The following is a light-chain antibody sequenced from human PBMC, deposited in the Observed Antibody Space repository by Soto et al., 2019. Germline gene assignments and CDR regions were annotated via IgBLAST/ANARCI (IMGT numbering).Light chain of an antibody. V-gene: IGKV3-20*01. CDR3: QQYGSSPQT. J-gene: IGKJ1*01. CDR2: GAS. CDR1: QSVSSSY. Sequence: VLTQSPGTLSLSPGERATLTCRASQSVSSSYLGWYQQKLGQAPRLLIYGASSRATGIPDRFSGSGSGTDFTLTISRLEPEDFAVYYCQQYGSSPQTFGQGTNVDI.